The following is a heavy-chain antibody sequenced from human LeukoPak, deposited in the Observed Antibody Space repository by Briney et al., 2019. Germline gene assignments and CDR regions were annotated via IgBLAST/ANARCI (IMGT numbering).Heavy chain of an antibody. CDR2: INPNSGGT. J-gene: IGHJ4*02. Sequence: ASVKVSCKASGYTFTSYGISWVRQAPGQGLEWMGWINPNSGGTNYAQKFQGRVTMTRDTSISTAYMELSRLRSDDTAVYYCASWIVGATRFDYWGQGTLVTVSS. CDR3: ASWIVGATRFDY. V-gene: IGHV1-2*02. D-gene: IGHD1-26*01. CDR1: GYTFTSYG.